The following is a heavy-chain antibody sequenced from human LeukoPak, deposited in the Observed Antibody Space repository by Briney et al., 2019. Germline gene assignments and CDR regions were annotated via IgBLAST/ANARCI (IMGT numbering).Heavy chain of an antibody. CDR1: GYTFTGYY. V-gene: IGHV1-2*02. D-gene: IGHD6-6*01. Sequence: GASVKVSCKASGYTFTGYYMHWVRQAPGQGLEWMGWINPNSGGTNYAQKFQGRVTMTRDTSISTAYMELSRLRSDDTAVYYCARPHSSSSYVFEYWGQGALVTVSS. CDR3: ARPHSSSSYVFEY. J-gene: IGHJ4*02. CDR2: INPNSGGT.